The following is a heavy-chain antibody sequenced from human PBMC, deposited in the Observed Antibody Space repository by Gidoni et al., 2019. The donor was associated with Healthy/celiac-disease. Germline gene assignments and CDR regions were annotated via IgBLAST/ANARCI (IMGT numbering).Heavy chain of an antibody. D-gene: IGHD3-22*01. Sequence: EVQLLESGGGLVQPGGSLRLSCAASGFTFSSYAMSWVRQAPGKGLGWVSAISGSGGSTYYADSVKGRFTISRDNSKNTLYLQMNSLRAEDTAVYYCAKDQAPLFPLVVITYDAFDIWGQGTMVTVSS. CDR1: GFTFSSYA. CDR2: ISGSGGST. V-gene: IGHV3-23*01. J-gene: IGHJ3*02. CDR3: AKDQAPLFPLVVITYDAFDI.